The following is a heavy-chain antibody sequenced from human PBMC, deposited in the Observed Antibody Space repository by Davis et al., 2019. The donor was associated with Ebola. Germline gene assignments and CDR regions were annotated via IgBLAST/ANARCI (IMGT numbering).Heavy chain of an antibody. J-gene: IGHJ4*02. CDR3: GRWTVTTAGDY. Sequence: HTGGSLRLSCAASGFSFSNYWMHWVRQAPGKGLVWVSRIIADGSGADYADSVKGRFTISRDNAKNTLYLQMNSLRADDTGMYYCGRWTVTTAGDYWGQGTLVTVSS. CDR2: IIADGSGA. CDR1: GFSFSNYW. D-gene: IGHD4-17*01. V-gene: IGHV3-74*01.